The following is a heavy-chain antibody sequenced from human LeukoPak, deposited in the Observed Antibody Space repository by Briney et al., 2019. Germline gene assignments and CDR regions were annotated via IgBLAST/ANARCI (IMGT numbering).Heavy chain of an antibody. V-gene: IGHV4-30-2*01. D-gene: IGHD5-24*01. CDR3: ARHSDRRWLQQTNFDY. CDR1: GGSITSGGFY. Sequence: PSQTLSLTRTVSGGSITSGGFYWSWIRQPPGKGLEWIGYIHQTGDTYSNPSLKSRATVSMDRSRNQFSLNLNSVTAADTAVYYCARHSDRRWLQQTNFDYWGQGTLVTVSS. J-gene: IGHJ4*02. CDR2: IHQTGDT.